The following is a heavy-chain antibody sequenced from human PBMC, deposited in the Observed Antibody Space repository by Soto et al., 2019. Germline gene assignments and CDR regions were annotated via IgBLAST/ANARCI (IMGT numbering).Heavy chain of an antibody. CDR1: GFTFSSYA. J-gene: IGHJ4*02. CDR3: ARGAPIVGTNPLYY. Sequence: QVQLVESGGGVVQPGRSLRLSCEASGFTFSSYAMHWVRQAPGKGLEWVAVISYDATNKYYADSVKGRFTISRDNSRNTLYLQMNRLGAEDTAVYPCARGAPIVGTNPLYYLGQGTLVTVSS. CDR2: ISYDATNK. D-gene: IGHD1-26*01. V-gene: IGHV3-30-3*01.